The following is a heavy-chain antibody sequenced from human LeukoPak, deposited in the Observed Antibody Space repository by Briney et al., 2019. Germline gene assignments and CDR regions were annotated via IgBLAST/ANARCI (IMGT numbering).Heavy chain of an antibody. CDR3: ARGRYGGYYYYYMDV. CDR2: IYTSGST. D-gene: IGHD4-23*01. J-gene: IGHJ6*03. Sequence: SETLSLTCTVSGGSISSYYWSWIRQPAGKGLEWIGRIYTSGSTNYNPSLKSRVTISVDTSKNQFSLKLSSVTAADTAVYYCARGRYGGYYYYYMDVWGKGTTVTISS. V-gene: IGHV4-4*07. CDR1: GGSISSYY.